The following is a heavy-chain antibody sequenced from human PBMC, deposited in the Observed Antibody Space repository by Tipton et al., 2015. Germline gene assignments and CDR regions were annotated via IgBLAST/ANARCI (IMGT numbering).Heavy chain of an antibody. CDR3: TSRLDI. Sequence: SLRLSCAASGFSFSDAWMVWVRQAPGKGLEWVGRIRSNTGGGTTDYAAPVKGRFTISRDDSKNTLYLQMNSLKTEDTAVYYCTSRLDIGGQGTLVTVSS. CDR1: GFSFSDAW. CDR2: IRSNTGGGTT. D-gene: IGHD4-11*01. V-gene: IGHV3-15*07. J-gene: IGHJ4*02.